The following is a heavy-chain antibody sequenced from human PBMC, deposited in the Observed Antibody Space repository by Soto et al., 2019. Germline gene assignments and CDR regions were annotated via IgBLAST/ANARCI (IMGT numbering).Heavy chain of an antibody. D-gene: IGHD5-12*01. CDR3: ARRVVATAYYLDY. J-gene: IGHJ4*02. Sequence: EVHLLESGGGLVQPGGSLRLSCVASGFTFSSFAMGWVRQAPGKGLEWVSGISGSGDSAYADSVKGRFTISRDNSENTMYLQMNSLRAEDTAVYYCARRVVATAYYLDYWGQGTLVTISS. CDR2: ISGSGDSA. CDR1: GFTFSSFA. V-gene: IGHV3-23*01.